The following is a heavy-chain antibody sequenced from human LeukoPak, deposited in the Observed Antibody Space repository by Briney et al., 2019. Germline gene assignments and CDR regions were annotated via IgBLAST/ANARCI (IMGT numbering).Heavy chain of an antibody. D-gene: IGHD6-13*01. V-gene: IGHV3-9*01. CDR1: GFTFDDYA. CDR3: AKDIQEQQQQFDY. CDR2: ISWNSGSI. J-gene: IGHJ4*02. Sequence: GGSLRLSCAASGFTFDDYAMHWVRRAPGKGLEWVSGISWNSGSIGYADSVKGRFTISRDNAKNSLYLQMNSLRAEDTALYYCAKDIQEQQQQFDYWGQGTLVTVSS.